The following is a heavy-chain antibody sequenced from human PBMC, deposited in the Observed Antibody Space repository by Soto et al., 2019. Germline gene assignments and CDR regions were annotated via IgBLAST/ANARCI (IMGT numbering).Heavy chain of an antibody. V-gene: IGHV4-4*07. CDR1: GGSISSYY. D-gene: IGHD5-12*01. CDR2: IYTSGST. Sequence: QVQLQESGPGLVKPSETLSLTCTVSGGSISSYYWSWIRQPAGKGLEWIGRIYTSGSTNYNPSLKSRVTMSVDTSKNQLSLKLSSVTAADTAVYYCARELERATITGPNYYYGMDVWGQGTTVTVSS. CDR3: ARELERATITGPNYYYGMDV. J-gene: IGHJ6*02.